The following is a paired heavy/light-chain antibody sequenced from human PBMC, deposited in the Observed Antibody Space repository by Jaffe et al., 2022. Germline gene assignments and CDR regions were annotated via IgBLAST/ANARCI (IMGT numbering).Heavy chain of an antibody. CDR3: AREASQWLDPYYSYYMDV. CDR1: GFTFSSYN. J-gene: IGHJ6*03. V-gene: IGHV3-21*01. Sequence: EVQLVESGGGLVKPGGSLRLSCAASGFTFSSYNMNWVRQAPGKGLEWVSSISVSSSYISYADSLKGRFTISRHNAKNSLYLELNSLRADDTAVYYCAREASQWLDPYYSYYMDVWGKGTTVTVSS. CDR2: ISVSSSYI. D-gene: IGHD6-19*01.
Light chain of an antibody. CDR2: GAS. CDR1: QSVPSSF. V-gene: IGKV3-20*01. Sequence: EIVLTQSPGTLSLSPGERATLSCRASQSVPSSFLAWYQQKPGQAPRLLIYGASSRATGIPDRFSGSGSGTNFTLTITRLEPEDFAVYYCQLYGRSPPWTFGQGTKVEIK. J-gene: IGKJ1*01. CDR3: QLYGRSPPWT.